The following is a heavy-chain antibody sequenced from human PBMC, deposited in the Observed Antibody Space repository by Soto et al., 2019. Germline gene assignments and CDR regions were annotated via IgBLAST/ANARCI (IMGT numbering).Heavy chain of an antibody. CDR1: GGTFSSYT. CDR3: AGERKMTTVTTIWIYDAFDI. V-gene: IGHV1-69*02. D-gene: IGHD4-4*01. CDR2: IIPILGIA. Sequence: SVKVSCKASGGTFSSYTISWVRQAPGQGLEWMGRIIPILGIANYAQKFHGRVTITADKSTSTAYMELSSLSSEDTAVYYCAGERKMTTVTTIWIYDAFDIWGQGTMVTVSS. J-gene: IGHJ3*02.